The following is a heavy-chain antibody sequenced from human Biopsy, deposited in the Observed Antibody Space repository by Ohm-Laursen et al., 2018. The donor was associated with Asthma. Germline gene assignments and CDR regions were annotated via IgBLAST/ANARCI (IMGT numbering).Heavy chain of an antibody. J-gene: IGHJ4*02. CDR3: ARWGSFGFDY. CDR2: IYYSGST. CDR1: GGSISSGGYY. Sequence: SQTLSLTCTVSGGSISSGGYYWSWIRQHPGKGLEWIGYIYYSGSTHYNPSLKSQVTISVDTSKNQFSLNLSSVTAADTAVYYCARWGSFGFDYWGQGTLVTVSS. V-gene: IGHV4-31*01. D-gene: IGHD7-27*01.